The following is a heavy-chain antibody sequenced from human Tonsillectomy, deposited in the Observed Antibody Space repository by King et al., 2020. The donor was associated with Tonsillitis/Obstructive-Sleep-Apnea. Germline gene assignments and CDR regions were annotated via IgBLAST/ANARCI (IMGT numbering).Heavy chain of an antibody. J-gene: IGHJ6*02. D-gene: IGHD6-13*01. CDR2: IRSKAYGGTT. CDR1: GFTFGDYA. Sequence: VQLVESGGGLVQPGRSLRLSCTASGFTFGDYAMNWVRQAPGKGLEWVGFIRSKAYGGTTEYAASVKGRFTISRDDSKSIAYLQMNSLKTEETAVYYCTRVGSGITAVYGIDVWGQGTTVTVSS. CDR3: TRVGSGITAVYGIDV. V-gene: IGHV3-49*04.